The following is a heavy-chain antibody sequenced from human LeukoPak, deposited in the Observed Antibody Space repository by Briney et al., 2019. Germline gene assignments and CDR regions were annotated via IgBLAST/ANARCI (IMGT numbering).Heavy chain of an antibody. V-gene: IGHV3-7*01. CDR3: ARDHYYGSGSYHFDY. CDR2: IKQDGSEK. CDR1: GFTFSSYW. D-gene: IGHD3-10*01. J-gene: IGHJ4*02. Sequence: GGSLRLSCAASGFTFSSYWMSWVRQAPGKGLEWVANIKQDGSEKYYVDSVKGRFTISRDNAKNSLYLQMNSLRAEDTAVYYCARDHYYGSGSYHFDYWGQGTLVTVSS.